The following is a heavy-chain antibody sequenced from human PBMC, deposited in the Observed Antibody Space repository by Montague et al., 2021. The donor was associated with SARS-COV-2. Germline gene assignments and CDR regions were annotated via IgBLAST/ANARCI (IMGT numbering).Heavy chain of an antibody. CDR1: GFTFEDYA. CDR2: ISWNSGRL. CDR3: AKGYFHSGYDRSWDYGMDV. J-gene: IGHJ6*02. Sequence: SLRLSCAASGFTFEDYAMHWVRQAPGKGLEWVSGISWNSGRLDYADYVKGRFTISRDNAENSLYLQMNSLRAEDTALYYCAKGYFHSGYDRSWDYGMDVWGQGTTVTVSS. D-gene: IGHD5-12*01. V-gene: IGHV3-9*01.